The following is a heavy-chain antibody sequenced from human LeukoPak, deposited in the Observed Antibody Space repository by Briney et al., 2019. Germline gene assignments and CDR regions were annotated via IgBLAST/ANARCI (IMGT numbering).Heavy chain of an antibody. CDR2: IYYSGST. J-gene: IGHJ6*03. CDR1: GGSISSSSYY. Sequence: SETLSLTCTVSGGSISSSSYYWGWIRQPPGKGLEWIGSIYYSGSTYYNPSLKSRVTISVDTSKNQFSLKLSSVTAADTAVYYCARASYDFWSGYYNSYYYYYMDVWGKRTTVTVSS. D-gene: IGHD3-3*01. V-gene: IGHV4-39*01. CDR3: ARASYDFWSGYYNSYYYYYMDV.